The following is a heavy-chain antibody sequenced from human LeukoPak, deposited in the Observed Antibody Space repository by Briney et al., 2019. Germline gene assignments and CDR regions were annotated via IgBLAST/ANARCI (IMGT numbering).Heavy chain of an antibody. CDR1: GGSISSYY. CDR2: IYYSGST. J-gene: IGHJ4*02. V-gene: IGHV4-59*08. Sequence: SETLSLTCTVSGGSISSYYWSWIRQPPGKGLEWIGYIYYSGSTNYNPSLKSRVTISVDTSKNQFSLKLSSVTAADTAVYYCARSYSSSWYKGFDYWGQGTLVTVSS. D-gene: IGHD6-13*01. CDR3: ARSYSSSWYKGFDY.